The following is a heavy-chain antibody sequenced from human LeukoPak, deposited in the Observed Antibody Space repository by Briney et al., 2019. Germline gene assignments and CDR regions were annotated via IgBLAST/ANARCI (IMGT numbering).Heavy chain of an antibody. CDR1: GVSISSYC. CDR2: IYYSGST. V-gene: IGHV4-59*01. D-gene: IGHD5-24*01. J-gene: IGHJ4*02. Sequence: SETLSLTCTASGVSISSYCWSWIRQPPGKGLEWIGYIYYSGSTNYNPSLKSRVTISVDTSKNQFSVKLSSVTAADTAVCYCARDSFGRDGYNYFDYWGQGTLVTVSS. CDR3: ARDSFGRDGYNYFDY.